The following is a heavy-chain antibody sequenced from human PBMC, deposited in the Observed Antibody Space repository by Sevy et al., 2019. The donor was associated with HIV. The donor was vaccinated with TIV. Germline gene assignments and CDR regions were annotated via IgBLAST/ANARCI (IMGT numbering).Heavy chain of an antibody. D-gene: IGHD2-2*01. CDR2: IYYSGST. Sequence: SETLSLTCTVSGGSISSSSYYWGWIRQPPGKGLEWIGSIYYSGSTYYNPSLKSPVTISVDTSKNQFSLKLSSVPAADTAVYYCARRRGVVPASYYFDYWGQGTLVTVSS. CDR1: GGSISSSSYY. CDR3: ARRRGVVPASYYFDY. V-gene: IGHV4-39*01. J-gene: IGHJ4*02.